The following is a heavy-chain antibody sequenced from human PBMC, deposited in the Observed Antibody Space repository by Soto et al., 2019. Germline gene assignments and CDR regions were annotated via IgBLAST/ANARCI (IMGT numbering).Heavy chain of an antibody. D-gene: IGHD3-3*01. J-gene: IGHJ4*02. V-gene: IGHV3-23*01. CDR1: GFTFSDHY. CDR3: AKVANVGVVVEYFDH. CDR2: ISSTGRRT. Sequence: GGSLRLSCAASGFTFSDHYMSWIRRAPGKGLEWVSGISSTGRRTYYADSVRGRFSISRDNSKNTVDLQINSLRAEDTAVYYCAKVANVGVVVEYFDHWGQGSLVTVSS.